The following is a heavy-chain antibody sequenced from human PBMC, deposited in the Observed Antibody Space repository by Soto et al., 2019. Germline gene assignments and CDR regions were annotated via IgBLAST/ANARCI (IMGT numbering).Heavy chain of an antibody. V-gene: IGHV1-8*01. J-gene: IGHJ4*02. CDR2: MNPNSGNT. CDR1: GYTFTSYD. D-gene: IGHD6-25*01. CDR3: ARGQRSGYNLDY. Sequence: ASVKVSCKASGYTFTSYDINWVRQATGQGLEWMGWMNPNSGNTGYAQKFQGRVTMTRNTSISTAYMELSSLRSEDTAVYYCARGQRSGYNLDYWGQGTLGTVSS.